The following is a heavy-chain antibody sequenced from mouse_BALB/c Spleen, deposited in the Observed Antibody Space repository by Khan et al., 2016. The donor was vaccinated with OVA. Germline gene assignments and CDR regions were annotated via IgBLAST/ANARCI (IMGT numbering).Heavy chain of an antibody. V-gene: IGHV2-3*01. CDR2: IWGDGST. D-gene: IGHD1-1*01. J-gene: IGHJ4*01. CDR3: AKFTPDYYSMDY. CDR1: GFSLTSYG. Sequence: VQLQESGPGLVAPSQSLSITCSVSGFSLTSYGVNWVRQPPGKGLEWLGVIWGDGSTNYHSTLKSRLIISKDNSKRQLFLTLNSLQTDDTATYYCAKFTPDYYSMDYWGQGTSVTVSS.